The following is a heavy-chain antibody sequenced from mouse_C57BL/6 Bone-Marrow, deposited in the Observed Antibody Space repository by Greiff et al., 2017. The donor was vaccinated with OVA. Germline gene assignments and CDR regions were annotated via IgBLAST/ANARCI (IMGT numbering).Heavy chain of an antibody. CDR1: GYTFTDHE. CDR3: TRGYSNYYAMDY. Sequence: VKVVESGAELVRPGASVTLSCKASGYTFTDHEMHWVKQTPVHGLEWIGAIDPETGGTAYNQKFKGKAILTADKSSSTAYMELRSLTSEDSAVYYCTRGYSNYYAMDYWGQGTSVTVSS. J-gene: IGHJ4*01. D-gene: IGHD2-5*01. CDR2: IDPETGGT. V-gene: IGHV1-15*01.